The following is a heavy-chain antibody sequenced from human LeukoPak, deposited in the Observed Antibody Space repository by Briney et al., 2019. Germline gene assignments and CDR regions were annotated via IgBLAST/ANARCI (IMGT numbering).Heavy chain of an antibody. CDR1: GFTFSGYY. D-gene: IGHD2-2*01. Sequence: GGSLRLSCEGSGFTFSGYYMSWIRQTPGKGLEWVSYINPSGSTIYYADSVKGRFTISRDNAKKSLDLQMYSLRAEDTAVYYCARVRGSGFCSGSSCAKDPGYYYYMDVWGKGTTVTVSS. J-gene: IGHJ6*03. CDR3: ARVRGSGFCSGSSCAKDPGYYYYMDV. CDR2: INPSGSTI. V-gene: IGHV3-11*01.